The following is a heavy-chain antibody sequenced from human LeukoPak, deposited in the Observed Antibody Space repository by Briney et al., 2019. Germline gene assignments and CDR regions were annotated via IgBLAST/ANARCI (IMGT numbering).Heavy chain of an antibody. CDR3: AKDKMDIGSDAFDI. CDR2: IYTSGTT. D-gene: IGHD1-14*01. J-gene: IGHJ3*02. Sequence: PSETLSLTCTVSGGSISSYSWSWIRQPAGKGLEWIGRIYTSGTTNDNPSLKSRVTISVDKSKNQLSLKLGSVTAADTAVYYCAKDKMDIGSDAFDIWAKGQCSPSLQ. CDR1: GGSISSYS. V-gene: IGHV4-4*07.